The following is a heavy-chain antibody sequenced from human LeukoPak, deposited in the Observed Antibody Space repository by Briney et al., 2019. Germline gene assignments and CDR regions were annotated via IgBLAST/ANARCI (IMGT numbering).Heavy chain of an antibody. V-gene: IGHV1-46*01. J-gene: IGHJ4*02. D-gene: IGHD1-26*01. Sequence: ASEKVSCKASGYTFTSNYMNWVRQAPGQGLEWMGIINPIGGSTSYAQKFQGRVTMTTDTSASTVYMELSGLRSEETAVYYCARSPGHGSHFDYWGQGTLVTVSS. CDR3: ARSPGHGSHFDY. CDR1: GYTFTSNY. CDR2: INPIGGST.